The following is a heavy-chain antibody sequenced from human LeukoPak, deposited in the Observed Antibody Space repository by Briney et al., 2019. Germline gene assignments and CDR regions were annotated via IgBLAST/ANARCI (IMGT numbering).Heavy chain of an antibody. CDR3: ARVSPRDGYNLVDY. CDR2: IWYDGSNK. V-gene: IGHV3-33*01. Sequence: GRSLRLSCAASGFISSNYGMHWVRQAPGKGLEWVAVIWYDGSNKYYTDSVKGRFTISRDDSKNTLYLQMNSLRVEDTAVYYCARVSPRDGYNLVDYWGLGTLVTVSS. CDR1: GFISSNYG. D-gene: IGHD5-24*01. J-gene: IGHJ4*02.